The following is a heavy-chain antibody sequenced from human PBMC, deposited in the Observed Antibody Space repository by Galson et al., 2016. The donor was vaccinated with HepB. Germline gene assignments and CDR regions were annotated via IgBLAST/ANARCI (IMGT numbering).Heavy chain of an antibody. CDR2: ISAYNGNT. V-gene: IGHV1-18*01. CDR3: ARGEIGGSIVSGGSFDV. CDR1: GYTFIRYG. Sequence: SVKVSCKASGYTFIRYGISWIRQAPGQGLEWMGWISAYNGNTDYAEKLQDRVTMTSDTSTSTAYMELRSLRSDDTAVYYCARGEIGGSIVSGGSFDVWGQGKMVTVSS. J-gene: IGHJ3*01. D-gene: IGHD3-16*02.